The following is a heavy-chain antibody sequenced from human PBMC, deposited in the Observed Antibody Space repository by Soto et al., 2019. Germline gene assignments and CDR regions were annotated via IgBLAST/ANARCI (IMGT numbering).Heavy chain of an antibody. V-gene: IGHV4-59*11. CDR1: GGSITKHY. D-gene: IGHD6-6*01. Sequence: SETLSLTRTVSGGSITKHYWSWIRQPPGKALEWIADINDSGGTNYNPSLKSRVTVSVDTSKNQFSLTLTSVTVADTAVYYWARSIADWPCFQHWGQGILVTVSS. J-gene: IGHJ1*01. CDR2: INDSGGT. CDR3: ARSIADWPCFQH.